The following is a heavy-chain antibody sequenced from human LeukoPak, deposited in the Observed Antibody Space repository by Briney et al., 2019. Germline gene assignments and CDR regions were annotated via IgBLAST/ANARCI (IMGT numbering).Heavy chain of an antibody. CDR1: GGTFSSYA. D-gene: IGHD6-19*01. CDR3: ASDSIAVAGLDY. Sequence: GASVKVSCKASGGTFSSYAISWVRQAPGQGLEWMGRIIPILGIANYAQKFQGRVTITADKSTSTAYMGLSSLRSEDTAVYYCASDSIAVAGLDYWGQGTLVTVSS. V-gene: IGHV1-69*04. CDR2: IIPILGIA. J-gene: IGHJ4*02.